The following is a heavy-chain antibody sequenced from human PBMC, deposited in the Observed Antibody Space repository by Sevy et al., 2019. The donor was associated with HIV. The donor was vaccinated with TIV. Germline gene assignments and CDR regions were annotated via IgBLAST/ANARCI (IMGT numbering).Heavy chain of an antibody. J-gene: IGHJ4*02. CDR1: GFTFDDYT. D-gene: IGHD1-26*01. CDR3: VKDRSGSYSFDY. V-gene: IGHV3-9*01. CDR2: ISWSSGNI. Sequence: GGSLRLSCAASGFTFDDYTMNWVRQAPGKGLEWVSGISWSSGNIAYADSVEGRFTISRDKAKNSLYLQMNSLRVEDTALYYCVKDRSGSYSFDYWGQRTLVTVSS.